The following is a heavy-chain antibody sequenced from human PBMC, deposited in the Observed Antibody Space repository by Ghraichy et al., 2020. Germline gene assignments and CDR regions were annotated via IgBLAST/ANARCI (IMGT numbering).Heavy chain of an antibody. D-gene: IGHD1-26*01. CDR3: ARRWSSYYYMDV. CDR2: IYPGDSNT. J-gene: IGHJ6*03. Sequence: GESLNISCKGSGYSFTSYWIGWVRQMPGKGLEWMGIIYPGDSNTRYSPSFQGQVTISTDKSISTAYLQWSSLEASDTAMYYCARRWSSYYYMDVWGKGTTVTVSS. CDR1: GYSFTSYW. V-gene: IGHV5-51*01.